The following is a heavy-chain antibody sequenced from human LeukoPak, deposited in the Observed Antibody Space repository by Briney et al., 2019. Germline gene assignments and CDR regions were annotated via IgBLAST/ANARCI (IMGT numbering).Heavy chain of an antibody. J-gene: IGHJ4*02. CDR1: GYTFTSYA. CDR3: ARELMTTASN. Sequence: SCKASGYTFTSYAMHWVRQAPGKGLEWVAVISYDGSNKYYADSVKGRFTISRDNSKNTLYLQMNSLRAEDTAVYYCARELMTTASNWGQGTLVTVSS. D-gene: IGHD4-17*01. V-gene: IGHV3-30-3*01. CDR2: ISYDGSNK.